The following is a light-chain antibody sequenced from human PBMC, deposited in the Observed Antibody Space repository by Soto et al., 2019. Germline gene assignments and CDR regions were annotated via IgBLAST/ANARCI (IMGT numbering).Light chain of an antibody. Sequence: DIQMTQSPSSVSASVGDRVTISCQASQGISRSLAWYQQKPGKAPKLLIYAASSLQSGVPSRFSGSGFGTDFTLTISSLQPEDFATYYCQQSYSTPHTFGQGTKLEIK. CDR1: QGISRS. CDR2: AAS. V-gene: IGKV1-12*01. CDR3: QQSYSTPHT. J-gene: IGKJ2*01.